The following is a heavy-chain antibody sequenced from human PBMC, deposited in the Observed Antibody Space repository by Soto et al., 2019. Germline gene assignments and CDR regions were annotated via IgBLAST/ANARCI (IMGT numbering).Heavy chain of an antibody. J-gene: IGHJ4*02. CDR1: GGSFSGYY. CDR3: ARAPYGDYSPFDY. CDR2: INHSGST. V-gene: IGHV4-34*01. Sequence: SETLSLTCAVYGGSFSGYYWSWIRQPPGKGLEWIGEINHSGSTNYNPSLKSRVTISVDTSKNQFSLKLSSVTAADTAVYYCARAPYGDYSPFDYWGQGTLVTVSS. D-gene: IGHD4-17*01.